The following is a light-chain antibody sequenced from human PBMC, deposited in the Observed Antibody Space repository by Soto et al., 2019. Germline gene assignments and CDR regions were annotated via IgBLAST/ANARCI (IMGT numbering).Light chain of an antibody. Sequence: DIELTQSPSSLSASVGDRVTITCRASQSISTFLNWYQHKRGKAPKLLIHGASSLQSGVPFRFTGSGSGTDFSLTISGLQPEDSATSYCQQSYSTLLSFGGGTKVDIK. J-gene: IGKJ4*01. CDR1: QSISTF. V-gene: IGKV1-39*01. CDR3: QQSYSTLLS. CDR2: GAS.